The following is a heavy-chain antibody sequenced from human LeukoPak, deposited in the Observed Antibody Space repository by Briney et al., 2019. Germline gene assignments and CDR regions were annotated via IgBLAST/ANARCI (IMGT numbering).Heavy chain of an antibody. D-gene: IGHD2-15*01. CDR1: GFTSSSYA. J-gene: IGHJ4*02. CDR3: AKDSIVVVVAAMWGGLDY. V-gene: IGHV3-30*04. CDR2: ISYDGSNK. Sequence: GSLRLSCAASGFTSSSYAMHWVRQAPGKGLEWVAVISYDGSNKYYADSVKGRFTISRDNSKNTLYLQMNSLRAEDTAVYYCAKDSIVVVVAAMWGGLDYWGQGTLVTVSS.